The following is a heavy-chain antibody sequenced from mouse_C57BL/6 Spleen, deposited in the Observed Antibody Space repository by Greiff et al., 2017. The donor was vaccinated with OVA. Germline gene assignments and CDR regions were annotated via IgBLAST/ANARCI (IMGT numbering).Heavy chain of an antibody. CDR3: ARWGYDYDGGYFDV. D-gene: IGHD2-4*01. V-gene: IGHV1-82*01. Sequence: QVQLQQSGPELVKPGASVKISCKASGYAFSSSWMNWVKQRPGKGLEWIGRIYPGDGDTNYNGKFKGKATLTADKSSSTAYMQLSSLTSEDSAVYFCARWGYDYDGGYFDVWGTGTTVTVSS. J-gene: IGHJ1*03. CDR1: GYAFSSSW. CDR2: IYPGDGDT.